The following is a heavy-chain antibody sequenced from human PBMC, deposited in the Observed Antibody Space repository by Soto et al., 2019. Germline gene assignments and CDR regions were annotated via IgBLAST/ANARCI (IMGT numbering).Heavy chain of an antibody. CDR3: AKKFTRSGPVFNI. V-gene: IGHV3-23*01. J-gene: IGHJ3*02. Sequence: PGGSLRLSCAASGFTFSSYAMSWVRQAPGKGLEWVTAVTGSGGGTYYADSVKGRFTITRDNSRNTLYLQMNSLRAEDTALYYWAKKFTRSGPVFNIGGKGKMVTVS. CDR2: VTGSGGGT. CDR1: GFTFSSYA. D-gene: IGHD1-1*01.